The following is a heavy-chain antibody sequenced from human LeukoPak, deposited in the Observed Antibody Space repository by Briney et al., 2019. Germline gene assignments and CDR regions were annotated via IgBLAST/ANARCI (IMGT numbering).Heavy chain of an antibody. D-gene: IGHD4-11*01. CDR1: GGSINSYY. CDR3: ARDATPFSNQTGFAP. J-gene: IGHJ5*02. V-gene: IGHV4-59*01. Sequence: SETLSLTRTVSGGSINSYYWTWIRQPPGKALEWIGYIYYSGSTYYNPSLKSRVTISLDTSKNQFSLKLSSVTAADTAVYYCARDATPFSNQTGFAPWGKGPPVTVSS. CDR2: IYYSGST.